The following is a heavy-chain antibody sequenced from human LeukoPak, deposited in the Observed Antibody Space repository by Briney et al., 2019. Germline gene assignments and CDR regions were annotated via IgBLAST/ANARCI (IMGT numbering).Heavy chain of an antibody. CDR3: ARVDIVVVPAAKHQNYYYYYGMDV. D-gene: IGHD2-2*01. CDR2: IYYSGST. V-gene: IGHV4-59*08. J-gene: IGHJ6*02. Sequence: SETLSLTCTVSGGSISSYYWSWIRQPPGKGLEWIGYIYYSGSTNYNPSLKSRVTISVDTSKNQFSLKLSSVTAADTAVYYCARVDIVVVPAAKHQNYYYYYGMDVWGQGTTVTVSS. CDR1: GGSISSYY.